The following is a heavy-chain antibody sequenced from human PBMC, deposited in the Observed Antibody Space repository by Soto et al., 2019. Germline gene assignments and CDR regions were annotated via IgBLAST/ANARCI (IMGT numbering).Heavy chain of an antibody. CDR3: AKYNWNYGGDYYYGMDV. V-gene: IGHV5-51*01. J-gene: IGHJ6*02. Sequence: GESLKISCKGSGYSFTSYWIGWVRQMPGKGLEWMGIIYPGDSDTRYSPSFQGQVTISADKSISTAYLQWSSLKASDTAMYYCAKYNWNYGGDYYYGMDVWGQGTTVTVSS. CDR2: IYPGDSDT. D-gene: IGHD1-7*01. CDR1: GYSFTSYW.